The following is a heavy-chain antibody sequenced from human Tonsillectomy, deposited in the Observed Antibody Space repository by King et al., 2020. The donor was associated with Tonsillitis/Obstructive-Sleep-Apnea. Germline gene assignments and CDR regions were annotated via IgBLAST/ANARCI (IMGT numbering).Heavy chain of an antibody. J-gene: IGHJ6*03. D-gene: IGHD2-2*03. Sequence: VQLQQWGAGLLKPSETLSLNCAVYGGSFSGYYWSWIRQPPGKGLEWIGEINHSGSTNYNPSLKSRVTISIDTSKNQFSLKVSSVTAADTAVYYCAGGITGYCSGTSCHKENSEYYHMDVWGQGATATVSS. V-gene: IGHV4-34*01. CDR1: GGSFSGYY. CDR2: INHSGST. CDR3: AGGITGYCSGTSCHKENSEYYHMDV.